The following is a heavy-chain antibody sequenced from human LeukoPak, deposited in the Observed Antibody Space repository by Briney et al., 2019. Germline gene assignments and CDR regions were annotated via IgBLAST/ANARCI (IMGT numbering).Heavy chain of an antibody. J-gene: IGHJ5*02. Sequence: SVKVSCKASGGTFSSYAISWVRQAPGQELEWMGGIIPIFGTANYAQKFQGRVTITADESTSTAYMELSSLRSEDTAVYYCASVPVGYCSSTSCDWFDPWGQGTLVTVSS. D-gene: IGHD2-2*01. CDR2: IIPIFGTA. CDR3: ASVPVGYCSSTSCDWFDP. CDR1: GGTFSSYA. V-gene: IGHV1-69*01.